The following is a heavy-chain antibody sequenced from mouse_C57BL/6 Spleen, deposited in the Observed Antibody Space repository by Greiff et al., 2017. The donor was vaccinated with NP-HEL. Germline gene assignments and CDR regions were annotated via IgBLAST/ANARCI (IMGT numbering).Heavy chain of an antibody. D-gene: IGHD1-1*01. J-gene: IGHJ3*01. Sequence: VQLKQSGAELVRPGASVTLSCTASGFNIKDDYMHWVKQRPEQGLEWIGWIDPENGDTEYASKFQGKATITADKSSKTAYLQLSSLTSEYTAVYYCTTCYYGSSYLAYWGQGTLVTVSA. CDR2: IDPENGDT. V-gene: IGHV14-4*01. CDR1: GFNIKDDY. CDR3: TTCYYGSSYLAY.